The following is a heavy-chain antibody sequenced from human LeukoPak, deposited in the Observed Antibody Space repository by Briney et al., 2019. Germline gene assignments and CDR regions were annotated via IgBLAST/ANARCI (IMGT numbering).Heavy chain of an antibody. V-gene: IGHV3-7*03. D-gene: IGHD5-12*01. CDR3: AKDSGYSGCEGGFDY. CDR1: GFPFSSYW. CDR2: IKQDGSKK. Sequence: GGSLRLSCVASGFPFSSYWMTWVRQAPGKGLEWVANIKQDGSKKSYVDSVKGRFTISRDNAKNSLYLQMNSLRAEDTALYYCAKDSGYSGCEGGFDYWGQGTLVTVSS. J-gene: IGHJ4*02.